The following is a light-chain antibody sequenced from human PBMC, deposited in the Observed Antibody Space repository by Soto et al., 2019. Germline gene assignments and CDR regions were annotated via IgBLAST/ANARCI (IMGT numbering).Light chain of an antibody. CDR1: SSNIGINT. CDR3: TAWDNSLNGYV. V-gene: IGLV1-44*01. Sequence: QSVLTQPPSASGTPGRRVTISCSGSSSNIGINTVNWYQQVPGTAPKPLIYSNDHRASGVPDRFSGSKSGTSVSLAISGLQSEDEADYYCTAWDNSLNGYVFGAGTKLTVL. CDR2: SND. J-gene: IGLJ1*01.